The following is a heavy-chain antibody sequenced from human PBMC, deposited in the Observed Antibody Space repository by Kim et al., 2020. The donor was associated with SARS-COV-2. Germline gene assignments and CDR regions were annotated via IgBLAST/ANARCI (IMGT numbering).Heavy chain of an antibody. J-gene: IGHJ5*02. V-gene: IGHV4-39*01. Sequence: SETLSLTCTISGCSISKSYSYWGWIRQPPGKGVEWIGSMYYSGSTYYNPSLKSRVTISVDTSTNQLALKLTSGAAADAAVYYCVSGVAVDLDDHWGQGTLVTVSS. CDR1: GCSISKSYSY. D-gene: IGHD6-19*01. CDR3: VSGVAVDLDDH. CDR2: MYYSGST.